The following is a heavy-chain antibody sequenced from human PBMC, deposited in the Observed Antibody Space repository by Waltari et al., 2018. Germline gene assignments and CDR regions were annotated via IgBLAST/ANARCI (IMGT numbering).Heavy chain of an antibody. CDR2: IYYSGST. CDR1: GCSIRSSRYP. CDR3: ARRRDGDYNY. Sequence: QLQLQESGPGLVKPSETLSLTCTVSGCSIRSSRYPLGWIRQPPGKGLEWIGSIYYSGSTYYNPSLKSRVTISVDTSKNQFSLKLSSVTAADTAVYYCARRRDGDYNYWGQGTLVTVSS. J-gene: IGHJ4*02. D-gene: IGHD4-17*01. V-gene: IGHV4-39*07.